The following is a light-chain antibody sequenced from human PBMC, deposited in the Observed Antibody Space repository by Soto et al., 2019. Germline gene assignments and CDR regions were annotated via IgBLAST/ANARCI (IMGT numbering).Light chain of an antibody. Sequence: DIQMTQSPSSLSASVGDRVTITCRSSQGITNDLGWYQQKPGKAPKRLIYEASNLQSGVPSRFSGSGSGTEFTLTISSLQPEDFAPYYCVQHNSYPRTFGQGTKVEIK. CDR2: EAS. CDR3: VQHNSYPRT. J-gene: IGKJ1*01. CDR1: QGITND. V-gene: IGKV1-17*01.